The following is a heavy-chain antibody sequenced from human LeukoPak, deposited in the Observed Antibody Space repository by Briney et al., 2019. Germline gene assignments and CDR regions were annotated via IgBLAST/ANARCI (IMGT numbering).Heavy chain of an antibody. Sequence: GGSLRLSCAASGFTFSNAWMSWVRQAPGKGLEWVGRIKSKTDGGTTDYAAPVKGRFTISRDDSKNTLYLQMNSLKTEDTAVYYCTTFTVTLSPDAFDIWGQGTMVTVSS. CDR2: IKSKTDGGTT. CDR3: TTFTVTLSPDAFDI. CDR1: GFTFSNAW. J-gene: IGHJ3*02. D-gene: IGHD4-17*01. V-gene: IGHV3-15*01.